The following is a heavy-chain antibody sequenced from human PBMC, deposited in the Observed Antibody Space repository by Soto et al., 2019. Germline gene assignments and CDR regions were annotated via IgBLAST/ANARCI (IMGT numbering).Heavy chain of an antibody. CDR3: ARDGLQTAGVVVPAYYFDY. J-gene: IGHJ4*02. V-gene: IGHV3-33*01. Sequence: QVQLVESGGGVVQPGRSLRLSCAASGFTFSSYGMHWVRQAPGKGLEWVAVIWYDGSNKYYADSVKGRFTISRDNSKNTLYLQMNSLRAEDTAVYYCARDGLQTAGVVVPAYYFDYWGQGTLVTVSS. D-gene: IGHD2-2*01. CDR1: GFTFSSYG. CDR2: IWYDGSNK.